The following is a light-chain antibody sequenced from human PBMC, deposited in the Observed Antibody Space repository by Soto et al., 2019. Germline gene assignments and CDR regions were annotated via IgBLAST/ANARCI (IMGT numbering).Light chain of an antibody. V-gene: IGKV1-39*01. CDR2: TAF. CDR3: QQSYSAPPT. Sequence: IQMTQSPSSLSASIGDTVTITCRASQSISSYLNWYQRKPGRAPKLLMHTAFSLQSGVPSRFSGSASGTDFTLTINSLQPEDSATYYCQQSYSAPPTFGGGTKVEIK. CDR1: QSISSY. J-gene: IGKJ4*01.